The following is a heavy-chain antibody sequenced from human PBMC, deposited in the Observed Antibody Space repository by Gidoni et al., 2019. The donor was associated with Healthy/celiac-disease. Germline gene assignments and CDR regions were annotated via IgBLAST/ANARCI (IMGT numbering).Heavy chain of an antibody. CDR2: ISYDGSNK. D-gene: IGHD2-8*01. CDR1: GFTFSSYA. Sequence: QVQLVASGGGVVQPGRSLRLSCADAGFTFSSYAMHWVRQAPGKGLEWVAVISYDGSNKYSADSVKGRFTISRDNSKNTLYLQMNSLRAEDTAVYYCARDRTNGVWPQGMDVWGQGTTVTVSS. CDR3: ARDRTNGVWPQGMDV. V-gene: IGHV3-30-3*01. J-gene: IGHJ6*02.